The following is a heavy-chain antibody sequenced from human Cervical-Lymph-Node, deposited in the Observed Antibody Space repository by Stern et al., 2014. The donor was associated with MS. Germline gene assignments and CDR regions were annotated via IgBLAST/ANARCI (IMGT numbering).Heavy chain of an antibody. Sequence: QMQLVQSGAEVKKPGASVKVSCKVSGYSLREVSMHWVRQAPGKGLEWMGGFDPEDGKRKVAQNFQGRVTMTEDSSTDTAYMELRSLRSEDTAVYYCARERFGGLSNFYYYGLDVWGQGTTVTVSS. CDR2: FDPEDGKR. CDR3: ARERFGGLSNFYYYGLDV. D-gene: IGHD3-3*01. V-gene: IGHV1-24*01. CDR1: GYSLREVS. J-gene: IGHJ6*02.